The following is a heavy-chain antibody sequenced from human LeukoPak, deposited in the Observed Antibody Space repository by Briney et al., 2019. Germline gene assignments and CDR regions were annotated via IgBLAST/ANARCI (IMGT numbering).Heavy chain of an antibody. D-gene: IGHD1-26*01. CDR2: LFYSGNT. CDR3: AGGDPTGSPGTVLDS. V-gene: IGHV4-59*01. Sequence: SETLSLTCTVSGGSISTYYWSWIRQPPGKGLEWIGHLFYSGNTKYNPSLKSRVTISEDTSKNQFSLKLSSVTAADTAVYYGAGGDPTGSPGTVLDSWGRETRATVSS. CDR1: GGSISTYY. J-gene: IGHJ5*02.